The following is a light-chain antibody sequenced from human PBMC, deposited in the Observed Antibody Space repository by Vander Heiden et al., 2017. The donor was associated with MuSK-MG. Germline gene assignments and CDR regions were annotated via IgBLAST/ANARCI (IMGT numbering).Light chain of an antibody. CDR1: SLRSYY. J-gene: IGLJ2*01. CDR3: NSRDSSGKV. V-gene: IGLV3-19*01. CDR2: GKN. Sequence: SSELTQDPAVSVALGQTVRITCQGDSLRSYYASWYQQKPGQAPVLVIYGKNNRPSGIPDRFSGSSSGNTASLTITGAQAEDDADYYCNSRDSSGKVFGGGTKLTVL.